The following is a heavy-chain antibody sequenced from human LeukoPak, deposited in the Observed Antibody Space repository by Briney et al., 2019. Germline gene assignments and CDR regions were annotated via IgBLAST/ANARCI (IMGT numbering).Heavy chain of an antibody. J-gene: IGHJ4*02. CDR3: ARATRLAAAGHQLDN. V-gene: IGHV3-74*01. CDR1: GFTFSSYW. D-gene: IGHD6-13*01. CDR2: INGGGSST. Sequence: GGSLRLSCAASGFTFSSYWMHWVRQAPGKGLVWVSRINGGGSSTRYADSVKGRFTISRDNAKNTLYLQMNSLRAEDTAVYYCARATRLAAAGHQLDNWGQGTLVTVSS.